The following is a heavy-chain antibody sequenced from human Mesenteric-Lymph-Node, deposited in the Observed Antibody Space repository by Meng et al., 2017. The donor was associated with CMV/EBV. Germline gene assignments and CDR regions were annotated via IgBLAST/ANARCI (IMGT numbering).Heavy chain of an antibody. CDR3: ARFLQELSQAFYFDY. D-gene: IGHD6-13*01. V-gene: IGHV4-4*02. CDR1: GVSIRSSSW. CDR2: VYHSGTT. J-gene: IGHJ4*02. Sequence: SGVSIRSSSWWSWVRQTPGKGLEWIGKVYHSGTTNYNPSLKSRVTMSVDKSKNQFSLNLSSVTAADTAVYYCARFLQELSQAFYFDYWGQGNLVTVSS.